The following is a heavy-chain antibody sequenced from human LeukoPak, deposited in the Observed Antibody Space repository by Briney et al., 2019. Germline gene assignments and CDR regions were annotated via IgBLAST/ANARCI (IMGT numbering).Heavy chain of an antibody. CDR3: AKDLRSSGWDFDY. D-gene: IGHD6-19*01. J-gene: IGHJ4*02. V-gene: IGHV3-30*02. Sequence: GGSLRLSCAASGFSFSTYGFHWVRQAPGKGLEWVTFIRFDGGKKNYADSVKGRFAISRDNSKNTLYLQMNSLRAEDTAVYYCAKDLRSSGWDFDYWGQGTLVTVSS. CDR1: GFSFSTYG. CDR2: IRFDGGKK.